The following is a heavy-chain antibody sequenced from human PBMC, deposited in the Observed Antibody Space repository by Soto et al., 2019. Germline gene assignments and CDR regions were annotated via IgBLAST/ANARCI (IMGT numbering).Heavy chain of an antibody. CDR2: FHYSENT. CDR1: GGSISSGPYS. V-gene: IGHV4-39*01. J-gene: IGHJ6*02. D-gene: IGHD2-2*01. CDR3: ARQGGYCSSTNCYGYYAMDV. Sequence: QLQLQESGPGLVKPSETLSLTCTVSGGSISSGPYSWGWIRQPPGEGLEWIATFHYSENTHYSPYLESRVTISVDTSKNQFSLKVTSVTAADTALYYCARQGGYCSSTNCYGYYAMDVWGQGTTVTVSS.